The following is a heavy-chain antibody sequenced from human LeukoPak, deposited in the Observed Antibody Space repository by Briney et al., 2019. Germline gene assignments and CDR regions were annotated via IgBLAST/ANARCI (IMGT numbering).Heavy chain of an antibody. D-gene: IGHD1-26*01. Sequence: PSETLSLTCTVSGYSISSGYYWGWIRQPPGKGLEWIGSIYHSGSTYYNPSLKSRVTISVDTSKNQFSLKLSSVTAADTAVYYCARERVTTGSAEFDPWGQGTLVTVSS. V-gene: IGHV4-38-2*02. CDR2: IYHSGST. J-gene: IGHJ5*02. CDR3: ARERVTTGSAEFDP. CDR1: GYSISSGYY.